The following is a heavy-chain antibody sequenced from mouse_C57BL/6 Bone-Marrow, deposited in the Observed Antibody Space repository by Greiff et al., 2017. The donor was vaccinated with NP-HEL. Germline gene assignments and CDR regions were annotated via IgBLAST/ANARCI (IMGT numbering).Heavy chain of an antibody. J-gene: IGHJ1*03. CDR3: ARHEVLTTVVATDWYFDV. Sequence: QVQLQQSGAELVKPGASVKLSCKASGYTFTEYTIHWVKQRSGQGLEWIGWFYPGSGSIKYNEKFKDTATLTADKSSSTVYMELSRLTSEDSAVYFCARHEVLTTVVATDWYFDVWGTGTTVTFSS. CDR1: GYTFTEYT. D-gene: IGHD1-1*01. CDR2: FYPGSGSI. V-gene: IGHV1-62-2*01.